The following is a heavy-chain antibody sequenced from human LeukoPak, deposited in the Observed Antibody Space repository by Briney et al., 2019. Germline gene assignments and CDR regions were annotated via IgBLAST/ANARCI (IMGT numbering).Heavy chain of an antibody. Sequence: GGSLRLSCAASGFTFSSYAMHWVRQAPGKGLEWVAVISYDGSNKYYADSVKGRFTISRDNSKNTLYLQMNSLRAEDTAVYYCAKEDGDYYDSSGYYYIDYWGQGTLVTVSS. V-gene: IGHV3-30*04. CDR1: GFTFSSYA. D-gene: IGHD3-22*01. CDR2: ISYDGSNK. J-gene: IGHJ4*02. CDR3: AKEDGDYYDSSGYYYIDY.